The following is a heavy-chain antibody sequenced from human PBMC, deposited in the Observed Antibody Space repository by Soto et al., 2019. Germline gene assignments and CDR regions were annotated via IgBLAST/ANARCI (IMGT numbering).Heavy chain of an antibody. Sequence: QVHLVQSGAEVKKPGDSVKDSCKASGDSFSNYGISWVREAPGQGLEWMGCISTYNGDTDYPQKGQGRETMTTDTATSTAYLEWRILSSDDTAVDDCARYRGYYESTGYLGRALDVWGQWTMVTVSS. J-gene: IGHJ3*01. D-gene: IGHD3-22*01. CDR3: ARYRGYYESTGYLGRALDV. CDR1: GDSFSNYG. CDR2: ISTYNGDT. V-gene: IGHV1-18*01.